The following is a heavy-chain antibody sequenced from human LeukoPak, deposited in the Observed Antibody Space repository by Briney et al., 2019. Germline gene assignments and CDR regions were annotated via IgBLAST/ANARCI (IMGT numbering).Heavy chain of an antibody. CDR1: GYSISSGYY. CDR3: ARAGYSYLDY. CDR2: IYHSGST. J-gene: IGHJ4*02. D-gene: IGHD5-18*01. Sequence: SETLSLTCTVSGYSISSGYYWGWIRQPPGKGLEWTGSIYHSGSTYYNPSLKSRVTISLDTSKNQFSLKVSSVTAADTAVYYCARAGYSYLDYWGQGTLVTVSS. V-gene: IGHV4-38-2*02.